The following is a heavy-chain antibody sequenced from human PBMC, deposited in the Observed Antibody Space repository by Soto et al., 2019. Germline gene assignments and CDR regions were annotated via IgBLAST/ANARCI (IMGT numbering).Heavy chain of an antibody. J-gene: IGHJ6*02. Sequence: EVQLLESGGGLVQPGGSLRLSCADSGFTFSKYSMSWVRQAPGKGLEWVSAISGSGGATYYADSVKGRFTISRDNSRNTVYLQMSGLRVEDTAVFHCAKGLGNAKEVWGQGTTVTVSS. CDR2: ISGSGGAT. D-gene: IGHD2-8*01. CDR1: GFTFSKYS. CDR3: AKGLGNAKEV. V-gene: IGHV3-23*01.